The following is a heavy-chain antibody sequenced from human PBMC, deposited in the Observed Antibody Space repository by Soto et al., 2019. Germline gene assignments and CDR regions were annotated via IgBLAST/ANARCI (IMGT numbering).Heavy chain of an antibody. J-gene: IGHJ6*02. D-gene: IGHD2-21*02. Sequence: ASVKVSCKASGYTFTGYYMHWVRQAPGQRLEWMGWINPNSGGTNYAQKFQGRVTMTRDTSISTAYMELSRLRSDDTAVYYCARDRHIVVVTGYYGMDVWGQGTTVTVSS. CDR3: ARDRHIVVVTGYYGMDV. V-gene: IGHV1-2*02. CDR1: GYTFTGYY. CDR2: INPNSGGT.